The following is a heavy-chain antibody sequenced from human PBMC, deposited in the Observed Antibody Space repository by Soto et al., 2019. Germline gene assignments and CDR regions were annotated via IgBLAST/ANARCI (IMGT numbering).Heavy chain of an antibody. D-gene: IGHD7-27*01. CDR3: TRANWYSEY. CDR1: GGSISNHY. Sequence: QVQLQESGPGLVKPSETLSLTCSVSGGSISNHYWSWIRQPPGKGLEWIGYIYYNGNTNYNPSLKSRVTRSVDTSRNQISLKLPTVPAADTAVYYCTRANWYSEYWGQGTLVTVSS. CDR2: IYYNGNT. V-gene: IGHV4-59*11. J-gene: IGHJ4*02.